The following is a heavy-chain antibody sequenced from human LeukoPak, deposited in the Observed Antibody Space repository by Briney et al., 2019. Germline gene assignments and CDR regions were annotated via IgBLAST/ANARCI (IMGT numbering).Heavy chain of an antibody. CDR1: GFSFGDYA. CDR2: ISGSGGNT. Sequence: GGSLRLSCTASGFSFGDYAMSWVRQAPGKGLEWVSAISGSGGNTYYADSVKGRFTISRDNSMNTLYLQVYSLRAEDTAVYYCAKDPLVRGLTYDYWGQGTLVTVSS. CDR3: AKDPLVRGLTYDY. V-gene: IGHV3-23*01. J-gene: IGHJ4*02. D-gene: IGHD3-10*01.